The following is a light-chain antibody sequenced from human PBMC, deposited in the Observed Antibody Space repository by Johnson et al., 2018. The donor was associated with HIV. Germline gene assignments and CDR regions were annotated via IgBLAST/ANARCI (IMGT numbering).Light chain of an antibody. CDR1: SSNIGNNY. Sequence: QSVLTQSPSVSAAPGQKVTISCSGSSSNIGNNYVSWYQQLPGTAPKLLIYEDNKRPSGIPARFSGSKSGTSATLGINGLQTGDEADYYCGTWDSSLSALFGTGTKVTVL. CDR2: EDN. CDR3: GTWDSSLSAL. J-gene: IGLJ1*01. V-gene: IGLV1-51*02.